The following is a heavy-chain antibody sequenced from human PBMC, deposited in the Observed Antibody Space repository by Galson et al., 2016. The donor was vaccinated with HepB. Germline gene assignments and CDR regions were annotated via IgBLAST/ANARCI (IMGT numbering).Heavy chain of an antibody. CDR1: GFTFSDYS. V-gene: IGHV3-48*02. CDR2: ISGRSSTI. J-gene: IGHJ6*03. CDR3: ARDYHGLEGYYYMDV. Sequence: SLRLSCAASGFTFSDYSMNWVRQAPGKGLEWVSYISGRSSTIYYADSVKGRFTIYRVNAKNSLYLQMNTRRDEDTAIYYGARDYHGLEGYYYMDVWGKGTTVTVSS. D-gene: IGHD1-14*01.